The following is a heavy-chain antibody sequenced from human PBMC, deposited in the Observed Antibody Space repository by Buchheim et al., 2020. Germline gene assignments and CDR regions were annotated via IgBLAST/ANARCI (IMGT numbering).Heavy chain of an antibody. D-gene: IGHD2-21*02. CDR1: GGTFSSYA. CDR3: ARHAYLAYCGGDCYSDGWYFDL. V-gene: IGHV1-69*06. CDR2: IIPIFGTA. J-gene: IGHJ2*01. Sequence: QVQLVQSGAEVKKPGSSVKVSCKASGGTFSSYAISWVRQAPGQGLEWMGGIIPIFGTANYAQKFQGRVTITADKSTSTAYMELSSLRSEDTAVYYCARHAYLAYCGGDCYSDGWYFDLWGRGTL.